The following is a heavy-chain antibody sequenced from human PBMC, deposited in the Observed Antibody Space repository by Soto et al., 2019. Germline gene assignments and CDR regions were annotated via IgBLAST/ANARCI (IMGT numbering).Heavy chain of an antibody. J-gene: IGHJ6*04. D-gene: IGHD3-10*01. CDR2: IYGTGRSGSS. CDR1: GVSVRSFY. Sequence: SETLSLTCDVSGVSVRSFYWSWIRQPAGKGLEWIGRIYGTGRSGSSNYNPSLKGRVTMSVDTSKNQISLKLTSVTAADTAVYFCARDRQYYYDSGSYGMDVRGKGTTGTVSS. V-gene: IGHV4-4*07. CDR3: ARDRQYYYDSGSYGMDV.